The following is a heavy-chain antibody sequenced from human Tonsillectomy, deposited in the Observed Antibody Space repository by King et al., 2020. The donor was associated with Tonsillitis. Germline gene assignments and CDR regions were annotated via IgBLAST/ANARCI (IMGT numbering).Heavy chain of an antibody. Sequence: QLQESGPGLVKPSETLSLTCAVSGYSISSAYYWGWIRQPPGKGLEWIGSISHSGNTYYNPSLKSRVTILSDTSKNQFSLRLNSVTAADTAVYSCARMSAEYLFDFWGQGTLVTVSS. CDR2: ISHSGNT. CDR1: GYSISSAYY. D-gene: IGHD2-2*01. CDR3: ARMSAEYLFDF. J-gene: IGHJ4*02. V-gene: IGHV4-38-2*01.